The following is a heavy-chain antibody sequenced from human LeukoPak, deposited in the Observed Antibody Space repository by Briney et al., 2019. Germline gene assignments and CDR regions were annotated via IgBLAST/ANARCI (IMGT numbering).Heavy chain of an antibody. J-gene: IGHJ4*02. Sequence: GGSLRLSCAASGFTFTSYSMNWVRQAPGKGLESISSTTSSRYAYYADSVKGRFTIFGDDARNSLYLQMNSLRAEDTAVYYCAKDKTMVTISYFDYWGQGTLVTVSS. V-gene: IGHV3-21*01. CDR2: TTSSRYA. CDR1: GFTFTSYS. CDR3: AKDKTMVTISYFDY. D-gene: IGHD4-17*01.